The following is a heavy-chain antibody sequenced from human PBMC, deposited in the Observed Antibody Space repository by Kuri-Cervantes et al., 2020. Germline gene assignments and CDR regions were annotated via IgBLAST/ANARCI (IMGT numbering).Heavy chain of an antibody. CDR3: AKEHTRAYSSGWYYFDY. D-gene: IGHD6-19*01. Sequence: GGSLRLSCAASGFTFSSYEMNWVRQAPGKGLEWVSYISSSGSTIYYADSVKGRFTISRDNAKNSLYLQMNSLRAEDTALYYCAKEHTRAYSSGWYYFDYWGQGTLVTVSS. CDR2: ISSSGSTI. V-gene: IGHV3-48*03. J-gene: IGHJ4*02. CDR1: GFTFSSYE.